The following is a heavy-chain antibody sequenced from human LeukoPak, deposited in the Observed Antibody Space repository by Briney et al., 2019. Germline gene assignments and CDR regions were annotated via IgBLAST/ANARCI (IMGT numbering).Heavy chain of an antibody. CDR3: ARHKIWDGYGGLFDY. D-gene: IGHD4-23*01. CDR1: GGSISSRSYY. Sequence: SETLSLTCTVSGGSISSRSYYWGWIRQSPGKGLEWIGTIYISGTAYYTPSLKSLVTISVETSKNHSSPKLSSLTAADTAMYYCARHKIWDGYGGLFDYWGQGTLVTVSS. CDR2: IYISGTA. V-gene: IGHV4-39*01. J-gene: IGHJ4*02.